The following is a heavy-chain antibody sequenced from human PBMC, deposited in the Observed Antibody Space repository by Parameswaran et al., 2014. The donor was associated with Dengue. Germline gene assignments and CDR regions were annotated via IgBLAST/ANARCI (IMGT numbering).Heavy chain of an antibody. CDR3: ARGVSSGWFYYFDY. V-gene: IGHV3-48*03. J-gene: IGHJ4*02. Sequence: VRQMPGKGLEWVSYISSSGSTIYYADSVKGRFTISRDNAKNSLYLQMNSLRAEDTAVYYCARGVSSGWFYYFDYWGQGTLVTSPQ. D-gene: IGHD6-19*01. CDR2: ISSSGSTI.